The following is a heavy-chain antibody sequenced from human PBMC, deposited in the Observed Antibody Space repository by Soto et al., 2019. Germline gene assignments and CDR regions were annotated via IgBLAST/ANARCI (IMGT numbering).Heavy chain of an antibody. Sequence: ASVKVSCKASGYTFTSYYLHWVRQAPGQGLEWIGIINPSGGSTRYAQKFHGRVTMTRDNTTNTVYMELSSLRYEETAVYYCARGAAAGTRYWGQGTLVTVSS. CDR1: GYTFTSYY. D-gene: IGHD6-13*01. CDR2: INPSGGST. CDR3: ARGAAAGTRY. J-gene: IGHJ4*02. V-gene: IGHV1-46*01.